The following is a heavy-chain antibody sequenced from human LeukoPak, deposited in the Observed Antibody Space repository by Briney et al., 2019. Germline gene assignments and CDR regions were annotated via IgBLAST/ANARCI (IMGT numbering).Heavy chain of an antibody. J-gene: IGHJ4*02. CDR2: IKQDGSEK. Sequence: GGSLRVSCAASGFTFSNAWMSWVRQAPGKGLEWVANIKQDGSEKYYVDSVKGRFTISRDNAKNSLYLQMNSLRAEDTAVYYCARVDLRRGLVYWGQGTLVTVSS. V-gene: IGHV3-7*01. CDR1: GFTFSNAW. D-gene: IGHD3-3*01. CDR3: ARVDLRRGLVY.